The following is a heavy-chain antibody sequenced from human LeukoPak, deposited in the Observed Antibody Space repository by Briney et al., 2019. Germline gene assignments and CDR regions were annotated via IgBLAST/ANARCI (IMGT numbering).Heavy chain of an antibody. J-gene: IGHJ5*02. Sequence: SGGSLRLSCAASGFTFSSYAMHWVRQAPGKGLEWVAVISYDGSNKYYADFVKGRFTISRDNSKNTLYLQMNSLRAEDTAVYYCARAGRGRSPDWFDPWGQETLVTVSS. D-gene: IGHD3-10*01. V-gene: IGHV3-30*04. CDR2: ISYDGSNK. CDR1: GFTFSSYA. CDR3: ARAGRGRSPDWFDP.